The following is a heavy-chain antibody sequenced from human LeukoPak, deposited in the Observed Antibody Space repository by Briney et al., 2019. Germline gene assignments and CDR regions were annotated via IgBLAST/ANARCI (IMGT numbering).Heavy chain of an antibody. Sequence: GESLKISCEGFGYSFTSYWIGWVRQMPGKGLEWMGIIYPGDSDTRYRPSFQGQVTISADKSISTAYLQWSSLEASDTAMYYCARHTADEGGWGFDYWGQGTLVTVSS. CDR3: ARHTADEGGWGFDY. CDR1: GYSFTSYW. D-gene: IGHD3-16*01. V-gene: IGHV5-51*01. J-gene: IGHJ4*02. CDR2: IYPGDSDT.